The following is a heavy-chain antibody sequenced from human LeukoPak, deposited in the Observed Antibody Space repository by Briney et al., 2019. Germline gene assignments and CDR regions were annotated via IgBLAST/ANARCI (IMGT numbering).Heavy chain of an antibody. CDR2: IYHTGST. J-gene: IGHJ5*02. CDR1: GGSISSYY. D-gene: IGHD2-2*01. V-gene: IGHV4-59*08. Sequence: SETLSLTCTVSGGSISSYYWSWVRQPPGKGLEWIGYIYHTGSTKYNPHLKSRVTISVDTSKNQLSLRLSSVTAADTVAYYCARHYQLPSDKWFDPWGQGTLVTVSS. CDR3: ARHYQLPSDKWFDP.